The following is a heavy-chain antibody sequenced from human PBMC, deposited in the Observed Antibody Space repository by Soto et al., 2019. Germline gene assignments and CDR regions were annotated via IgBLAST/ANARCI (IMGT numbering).Heavy chain of an antibody. CDR3: ARVRVVVVAATLYYYYGMDV. CDR1: GGSFSGYY. V-gene: IGHV4-34*01. CDR2: INHSGST. D-gene: IGHD2-15*01. J-gene: IGHJ6*02. Sequence: QVQLQQWGAGLLKPSETLSLTCAVYGGSFSGYYWSWIRQPPGKGLEWIGEINHSGSTNYNPSLKSRVTISVDTSKNQFSLKLSSVTAADTAVYYCARVRVVVVAATLYYYYGMDVWGQGTTVTVSS.